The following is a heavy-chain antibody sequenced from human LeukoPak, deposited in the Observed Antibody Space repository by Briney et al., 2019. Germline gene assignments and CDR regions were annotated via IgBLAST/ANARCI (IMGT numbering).Heavy chain of an antibody. J-gene: IGHJ6*03. CDR3: ARGRGYYYYYYMDV. Sequence: ASVKVSCKASGYTFTSYDINWVRQATGQGLEWMGWMNPNSGNTGYAQKFQGRVTMTRNTSISTAYMELSSLRSEDMAVYYCARGRGYYYYYYMDVWGKGTTVTVSS. V-gene: IGHV1-8*01. CDR1: GYTFTSYD. CDR2: MNPNSGNT.